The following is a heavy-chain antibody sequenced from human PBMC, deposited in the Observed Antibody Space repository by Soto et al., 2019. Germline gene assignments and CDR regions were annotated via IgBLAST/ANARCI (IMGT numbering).Heavy chain of an antibody. CDR2: IRGSGGPT. J-gene: IGHJ4*02. D-gene: IGHD5-12*01. CDR3: VKDFRVGYDWTHD. CDR1: GFIFSNYA. V-gene: IGHV3-23*01. Sequence: DVQLLESGGDLVQPGGSLSLSCAASGFIFSNYAMSWVRQAPGKGLEWVSLIRGSGGPTNYADSVKGRFTVSRDNSKNILLLQMNSLIAEDTAVYYCVKDFRVGYDWTHDWGQGTLVTVSS.